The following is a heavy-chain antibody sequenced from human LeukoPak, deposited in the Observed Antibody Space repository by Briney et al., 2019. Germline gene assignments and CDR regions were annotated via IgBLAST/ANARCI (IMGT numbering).Heavy chain of an antibody. J-gene: IGHJ4*02. CDR2: INTDGSST. V-gene: IGHV3-74*01. D-gene: IGHD3-16*02. Sequence: GGSLRLSCAASGLTFSSYWMHWGRQAPGKGLVWVSRINTDGSSTSYADSVKGRFTISRDNAKNSLYLQMNSLRAEDTAVYYCPRDLSIGVRLRELSSHFDYWGQGTLVTVSS. CDR3: PRDLSIGVRLRELSSHFDY. CDR1: GLTFSSYW.